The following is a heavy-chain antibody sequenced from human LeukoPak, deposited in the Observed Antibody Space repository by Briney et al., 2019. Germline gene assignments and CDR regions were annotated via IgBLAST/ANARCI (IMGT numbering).Heavy chain of an antibody. CDR3: AKQSAGSAAWYSLHYDF. Sequence: GGSLRLSCAASGFTLSSYGMTWVRQAPGRGLEWVSSVDGGGGGTYYADSVKGRLTISRDNSKDTLYLQMNGLRAEDTAVYFCAKQSAGSAAWYSLHYDFWGQGTLVTVSS. J-gene: IGHJ4*02. CDR1: GFTLSSYG. CDR2: VDGGGGGT. V-gene: IGHV3-23*01. D-gene: IGHD6-13*01.